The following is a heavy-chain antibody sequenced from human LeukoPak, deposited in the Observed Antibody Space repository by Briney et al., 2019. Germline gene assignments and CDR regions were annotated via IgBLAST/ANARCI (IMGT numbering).Heavy chain of an antibody. CDR1: GFTFSNYA. Sequence: GGSLRLSCAASGFTFSNYAMHWVRQAPGKGLEWVAVIIYDGSDKNYADSVKGRFTISRDNSKNTLYVQMNSLRAEDTAVYYCARDVSGYYSFDYWGQGTLVTVSS. J-gene: IGHJ4*02. V-gene: IGHV3-30-3*01. D-gene: IGHD3-22*01. CDR3: ARDVSGYYSFDY. CDR2: IIYDGSDK.